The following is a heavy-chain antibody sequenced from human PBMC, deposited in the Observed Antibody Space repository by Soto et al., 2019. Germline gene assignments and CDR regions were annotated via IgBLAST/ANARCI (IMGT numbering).Heavy chain of an antibody. V-gene: IGHV3-33*01. CDR1: GFTFSDYH. J-gene: IGHJ3*02. Sequence: HPGGSLRLSCAASGFTFSDYHMHWVRQAPGKGLEWVAVIWHDGRNKYYEDSVKGRFTISRDNSKNTLYLQMNSLRAEDTAVYYCARDKQRFLEWLLSAAFDIWGQGTIVPVS. CDR3: ARDKQRFLEWLLSAAFDI. D-gene: IGHD3-3*01. CDR2: IWHDGRNK.